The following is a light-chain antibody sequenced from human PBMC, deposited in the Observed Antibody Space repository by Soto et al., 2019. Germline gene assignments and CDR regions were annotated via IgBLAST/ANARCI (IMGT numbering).Light chain of an antibody. J-gene: IGLJ2*01. CDR3: QAWDSSTAV. CDR2: EVN. CDR1: SSDVGGYNY. Sequence: QSALTQPPSASGSPGQSLTISCTGTSSDVGGYNYVFWYQQHPGKAPKLMIYEVNKRPSGVPDRFSGSKSGNTATLTISGTQAMDEADYYCQAWDSSTAVFGGGTKLTVL. V-gene: IGLV2-8*01.